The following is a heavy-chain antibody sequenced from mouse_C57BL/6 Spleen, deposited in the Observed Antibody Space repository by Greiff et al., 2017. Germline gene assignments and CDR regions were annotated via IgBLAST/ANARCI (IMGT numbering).Heavy chain of an antibody. J-gene: IGHJ4*01. Sequence: EVKVEESGGGLVKPGGSLKLSCAASGFTFSDYGMHWVRQAPEKGLEWVAYISSGSSTIYYADTVKGRFTISRDNAKNTLFLQMTSLRSEDTAMYYCARQETTPNYTAYYAMDYWGQGTSATVSS. D-gene: IGHD1-2*01. CDR1: GFTFSDYG. CDR3: ARQETTPNYTAYYAMDY. V-gene: IGHV5-17*01. CDR2: ISSGSSTI.